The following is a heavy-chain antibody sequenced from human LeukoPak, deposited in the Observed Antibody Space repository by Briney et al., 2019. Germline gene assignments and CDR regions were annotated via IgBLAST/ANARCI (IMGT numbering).Heavy chain of an antibody. V-gene: IGHV4-59*08. D-gene: IGHD6-19*01. CDR1: RGSISSYY. CDR3: ARQSRGIAVAGLDY. Sequence: SETLSLTCTVSRGSISSYYWTWIRQPPGKGLEWIGYIYYNGSTNYNPSLKSRVTISVDASKNQFSLKLTSVTAAATAVYYCARQSRGIAVAGLDYWGQGTLVTASS. CDR2: IYYNGST. J-gene: IGHJ4*02.